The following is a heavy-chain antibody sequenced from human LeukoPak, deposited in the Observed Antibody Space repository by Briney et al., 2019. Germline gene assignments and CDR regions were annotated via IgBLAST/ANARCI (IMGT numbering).Heavy chain of an antibody. CDR3: ARGQGKLLWFGESPRWFDP. J-gene: IGHJ5*02. D-gene: IGHD3-10*01. V-gene: IGHV1-8*03. CDR1: GYTFTSYD. CDR2: MNPNSGNT. Sequence: ASVKVSCKASGYTFTSYDINWVRQATGQGLECMGWMNPNSGNTGYAQKFQGRVTITRNTSISTAYMELSSLRSEDTAVYYCARGQGKLLWFGESPRWFDPWGQGTLVTVSS.